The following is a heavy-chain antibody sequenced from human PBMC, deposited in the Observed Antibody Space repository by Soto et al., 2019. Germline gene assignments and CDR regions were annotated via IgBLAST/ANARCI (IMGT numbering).Heavy chain of an antibody. V-gene: IGHV4-34*01. Sequence: QVQLQQWGAGLLKPSETLSLTCTVYGGSFSGNYWSWIRQPPGMGLGWIGEISHSGSTTNNPYLKSPLTIQVDTSKNTFSMNISSVTGADTAMYYCARGHLPGGNTFYYDYWGQGTLVTVSS. J-gene: IGHJ4*02. D-gene: IGHD2-15*01. CDR3: ARGHLPGGNTFYYDY. CDR2: ISHSGST. CDR1: GGSFSGNY.